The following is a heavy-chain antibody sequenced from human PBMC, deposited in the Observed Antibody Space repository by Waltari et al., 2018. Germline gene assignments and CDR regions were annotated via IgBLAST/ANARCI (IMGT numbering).Heavy chain of an antibody. CDR2: VDPEDGET. J-gene: IGHJ2*01. D-gene: IGHD6-13*01. V-gene: IGHV1-69-2*01. CDR3: ATIGQYSSSWFDWYFDL. CDR1: GYTFTAYY. Sequence: EVQLVQSGAEVKKPGATVKISCKASGYTFTAYYMHWVQQAPGKGLEWMGRVDPEDGETIYAEKFQGRVTITADTSTDTAYMELSSLRSEDTAVYYCATIGQYSSSWFDWYFDLWGRGTLVTVSS.